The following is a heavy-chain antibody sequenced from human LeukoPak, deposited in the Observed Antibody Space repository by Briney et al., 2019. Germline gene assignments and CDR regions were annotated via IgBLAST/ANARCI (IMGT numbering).Heavy chain of an antibody. Sequence: PSETLSLTCTVSGGSISSSSYYWGWIRQPPGKGLEWIGSIYYSGSTYYNPSLKSRVTISVDTSKNQFSLKLSSVTAADTAVYYCAGHGPYGSYYRETKIDYWGQGTLVTVSS. CDR3: AGHGPYGSYYRETKIDY. V-gene: IGHV4-39*01. CDR1: GGSISSSSYY. CDR2: IYYSGST. D-gene: IGHD1-26*01. J-gene: IGHJ4*02.